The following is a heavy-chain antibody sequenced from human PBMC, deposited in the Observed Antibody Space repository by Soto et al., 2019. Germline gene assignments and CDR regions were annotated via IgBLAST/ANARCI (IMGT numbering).Heavy chain of an antibody. V-gene: IGHV3-7*01. D-gene: IGHD3-3*01. Sequence: EVQLVESGGGLVQPGGSLRLSCAASGFTFSSYWMSWVRQAPGKGLEWVANIKQDGSEKYYVDSVKGRFTIYRDNAKNSLYLQMNSLRAEDTAVYYCARHFVVVIRRGYYMYVWGKGTTVTVSS. CDR3: ARHFVVVIRRGYYMYV. CDR2: IKQDGSEK. CDR1: GFTFSSYW. J-gene: IGHJ6*03.